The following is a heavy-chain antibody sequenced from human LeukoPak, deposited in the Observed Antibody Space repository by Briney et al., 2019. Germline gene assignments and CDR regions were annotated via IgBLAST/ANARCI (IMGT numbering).Heavy chain of an antibody. J-gene: IGHJ5*02. CDR3: ARKGVRPLNRWGYNWFDP. V-gene: IGHV7-4-1*02. CDR2: INTNTGNP. CDR1: GGTFSSYA. Sequence: PGASVKVSCKASGGTFSSYAMNWVRQAPGQGLEWMGWINTNTGNPTYAQGFTGRFVFSLDTSVSTAYLQISSLKAEDTAVYYCARKGVRPLNRWGYNWFDPWGQGTLVTVSS. D-gene: IGHD3-16*01.